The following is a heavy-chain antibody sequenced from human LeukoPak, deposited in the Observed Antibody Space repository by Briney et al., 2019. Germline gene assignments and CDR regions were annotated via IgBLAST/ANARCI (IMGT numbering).Heavy chain of an antibody. J-gene: IGHJ6*03. D-gene: IGHD3-3*01. Sequence: SETLSLTCTVSGGSISSYYWSWIRQPPGKGLEWIGFIYYSGSTNYNPSLKSRVTISVDTSKNQFSLKLSSVTAADTAVYYCAREIVLADFWSGYYTTSYYMDVWGKGTTVTVSS. CDR1: GGSISSYY. V-gene: IGHV4-59*01. CDR2: IYYSGST. CDR3: AREIVLADFWSGYYTTSYYMDV.